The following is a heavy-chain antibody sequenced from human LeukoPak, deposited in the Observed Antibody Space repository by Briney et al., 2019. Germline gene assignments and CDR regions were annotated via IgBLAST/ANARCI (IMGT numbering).Heavy chain of an antibody. CDR1: GDSISSYY. Sequence: PSETLSLTCTVAGDSISSYYWSWIRQPPGKGLEWIGYIYYSGSTTYNPSLKSRVTISVDTSKNQFSLKLTSVTAADTAVYFCARGSNSPDYWGQGTLVTVSS. V-gene: IGHV4-59*01. CDR2: IYYSGST. CDR3: ARGSNSPDY. J-gene: IGHJ4*02. D-gene: IGHD4-23*01.